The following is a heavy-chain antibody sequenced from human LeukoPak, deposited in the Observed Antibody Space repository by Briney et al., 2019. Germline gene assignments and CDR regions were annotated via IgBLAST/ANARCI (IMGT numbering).Heavy chain of an antibody. D-gene: IGHD3-10*01. V-gene: IGHV1-69*13. CDR3: ARDYYGSGSSFDY. J-gene: IGHJ4*02. Sequence: ASVKVSCKASGGTFSSYAISWERQAPGQGLEWMGGIIPIFGTANYAQKFQGRVTITADESTSTAYMELSSLRSEDTAVYYCARDYYGSGSSFDYWGQGTLVTVSS. CDR1: GGTFSSYA. CDR2: IIPIFGTA.